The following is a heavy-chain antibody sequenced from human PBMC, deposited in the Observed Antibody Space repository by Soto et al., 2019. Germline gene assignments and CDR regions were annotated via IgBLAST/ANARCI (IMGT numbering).Heavy chain of an antibody. V-gene: IGHV1-18*01. J-gene: IGHJ3*01. CDR1: GYTFSDYG. CDR2: ISAYNGKT. Sequence: QGQLVQSGAEVKTPGASVKVSCHASGYTFSDYGINWVRQAPGQGLEWLAWISAYNGKTLHVSTVHGRLTVTTDTSTGTAYIDFMSLRSDDTAVYYCARGGWNYGPGAFEVWGQGTMVTVSS. D-gene: IGHD1-7*01. CDR3: ARGGWNYGPGAFEV.